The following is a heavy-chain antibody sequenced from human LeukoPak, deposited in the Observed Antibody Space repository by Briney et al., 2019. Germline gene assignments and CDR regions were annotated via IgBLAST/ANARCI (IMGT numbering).Heavy chain of an antibody. CDR3: AAGYTTGWYVRYFDY. Sequence: PGRSLRLSCAASGFTFSSYAMHWLRQAPGKGLEWVAVISYDGSNKYYADSVKGRFTISRDNSKNTLYLQMNSLRDEDTAIYYCAAGYTTGWYVRYFDYWGQGTLVTVSS. CDR2: ISYDGSNK. D-gene: IGHD6-19*01. CDR1: GFTFSSYA. J-gene: IGHJ4*02. V-gene: IGHV3-30-3*01.